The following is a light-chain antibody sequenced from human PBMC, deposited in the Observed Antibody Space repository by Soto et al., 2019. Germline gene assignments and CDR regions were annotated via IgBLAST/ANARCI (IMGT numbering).Light chain of an antibody. CDR3: GTWDSGVIAGV. Sequence: QSVLTQPPSVSAAPGQKVTISCSGSNPNIGNNYVSWYQHLPGTAPKLLIYDNDKRPSGIPDRFSGSKSGTSATLVITGLQTGDEADYYCGTWDSGVIAGVFVSGTQLTVL. J-gene: IGLJ2*01. V-gene: IGLV1-51*01. CDR2: DND. CDR1: NPNIGNNY.